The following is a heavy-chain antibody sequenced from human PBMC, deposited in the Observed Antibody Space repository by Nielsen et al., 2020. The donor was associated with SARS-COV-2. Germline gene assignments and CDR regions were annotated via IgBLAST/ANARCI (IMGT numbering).Heavy chain of an antibody. Sequence: GESLKISCVGSGFTFYSYDMSWVRQAPGKGLEWVSVIYRGGSATHYADSVKGRFSISRDDSKNTVYLQMNSLSAEDTAVYYCAKDRGGSTIPKWFDRWGPGALVVVSS. CDR1: GFTFYSYD. CDR2: IYRGGSAT. V-gene: IGHV3-23*03. D-gene: IGHD5-24*01. CDR3: AKDRGGSTIPKWFDR. J-gene: IGHJ5*02.